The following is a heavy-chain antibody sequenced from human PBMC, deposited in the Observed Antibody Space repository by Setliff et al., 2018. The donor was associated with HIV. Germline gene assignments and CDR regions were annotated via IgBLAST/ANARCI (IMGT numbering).Heavy chain of an antibody. V-gene: IGHV1-18*01. D-gene: IGHD2-2*01. J-gene: IGHJ4*02. CDR3: ARPAATWDFDY. CDR2: IGAKNDNT. CDR1: GYNFENYA. Sequence: ASVKVSCKTSGYNFENYAINWVRQAPGQGLEWMGWIGAKNDNTNYARQFQGRVTMTTDTSTNTVYMELRSLTSDDTAVYYCARPAATWDFDYWGQGTLVTVSS.